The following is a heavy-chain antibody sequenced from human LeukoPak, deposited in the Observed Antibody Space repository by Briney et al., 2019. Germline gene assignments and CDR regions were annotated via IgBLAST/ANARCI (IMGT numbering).Heavy chain of an antibody. V-gene: IGHV3-23*01. CDR1: GFTFSSYA. CDR2: ISGSGGST. Sequence: GGSLRLSCAASGFTFSSYAMSWVRQAPGKGLEWVSAISGSGGSTYYADSVKGRFTISRDNSKNTLYLQMNSLRAEDTAVYYCAKSDYYDSPYYYYCMDVWGQGTTVTVSS. J-gene: IGHJ6*02. CDR3: AKSDYYDSPYYYYCMDV. D-gene: IGHD3-22*01.